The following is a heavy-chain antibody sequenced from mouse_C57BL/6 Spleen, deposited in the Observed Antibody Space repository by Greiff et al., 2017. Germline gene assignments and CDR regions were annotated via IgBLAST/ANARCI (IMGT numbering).Heavy chain of an antibody. D-gene: IGHD2-10*02. CDR1: GFTFSSYT. CDR2: ISGGGGNT. J-gene: IGHJ2*01. CDR3: AGRYGNSYYFDD. V-gene: IGHV5-9*01. Sequence: EVQRVESGGGLVKPGGSLKLSCAASGFTFSSYTMSWVRQTPEQRLEWVATISGGGGNTYSPDSVQGRFTISRDNANNTLYLQMSSRGSEDTALYYCAGRYGNSYYFDDWGQGATLTVSS.